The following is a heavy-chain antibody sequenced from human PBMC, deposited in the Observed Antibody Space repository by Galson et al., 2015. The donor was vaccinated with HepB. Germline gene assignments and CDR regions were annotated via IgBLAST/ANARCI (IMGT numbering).Heavy chain of an antibody. V-gene: IGHV1-46*01. CDR2: IFAGGDTI. Sequence: SVKVSCKASGYTFTSYHFHWVRQAPGQGPEWMGKIFAGGDTIRYAQKFQGRVTLSMDSSTSTMYMAVSSLRSDDTAVYYCARETRDTYYFDNWGQGTLVTVSS. J-gene: IGHJ4*02. D-gene: IGHD2/OR15-2a*01. CDR3: ARETRDTYYFDN. CDR1: GYTFTSYH.